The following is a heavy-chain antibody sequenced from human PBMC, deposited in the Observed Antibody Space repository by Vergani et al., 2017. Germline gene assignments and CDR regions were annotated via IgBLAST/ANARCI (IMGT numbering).Heavy chain of an antibody. CDR1: EYSFGNYW. CDR2: IYPADFDT. CDR3: ARHTTYTDS. J-gene: IGHJ4*02. Sequence: EVELVQSGPEMRKPGESLKIPCKGSEYSFGNYWIGWVSQMPGKGLEWMGIIYPADFDTRYSPSFQGQVTISADKSISTAFLQWDSLKASDTALYYCARHTTYTDSWAKGTRVTVSS. V-gene: IGHV5-51*01. D-gene: IGHD1-1*01.